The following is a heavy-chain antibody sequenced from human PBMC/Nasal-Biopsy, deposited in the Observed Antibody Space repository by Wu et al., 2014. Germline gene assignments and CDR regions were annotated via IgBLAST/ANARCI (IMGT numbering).Heavy chain of an antibody. CDR3: ARGFGPYLDY. J-gene: IGHJ4*02. D-gene: IGHD3-3*01. Sequence: TLSLTCTVSGDSISSDSYYYWTWIRQPAGKGLEWIGRVYVSGHTDYKSSLESRVTISVDSSKNQFSLNLKSVTAADTAVYYCARGFGPYLDYWGQGTLVTVSS. V-gene: IGHV4-61*02. CDR1: GDSISSDSYY. CDR2: VYVSGHT.